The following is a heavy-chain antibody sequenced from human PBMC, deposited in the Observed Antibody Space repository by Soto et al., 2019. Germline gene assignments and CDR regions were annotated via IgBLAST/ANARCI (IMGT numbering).Heavy chain of an antibody. Sequence: QVQLQQSGPGLVKPSQTLSLTCAISGDNVSNNSAAWNWIRQSPSRGLEWLGRTYYRSKWSNDYAFSVNSRITINPDTSKNQFSLQLNSVTPEDTAVYYCARNHGSGTTFFGYWGQGTLVTVSS. D-gene: IGHD1-1*01. V-gene: IGHV6-1*01. CDR1: GDNVSNNSAA. CDR3: ARNHGSGTTFFGY. CDR2: TYYRSKWSN. J-gene: IGHJ4*02.